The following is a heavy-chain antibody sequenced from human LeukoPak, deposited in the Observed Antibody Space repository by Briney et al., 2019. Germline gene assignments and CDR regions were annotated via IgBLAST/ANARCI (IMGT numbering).Heavy chain of an antibody. CDR1: GYTFTSYG. CDR2: ITAYNGNT. Sequence: ASVKVSCKASGYTFTSYGISWVRQAPGQPLEWMRWITAYNGNTNYAQKLQGSVTMTTDTSTSTGYMELRSLRCDDAAVYYCARVFRLGYYDSSGSGWFDPWGQGTLVTVSS. CDR3: ARVFRLGYYDSSGSGWFDP. J-gene: IGHJ5*02. D-gene: IGHD3-22*01. V-gene: IGHV1-18*01.